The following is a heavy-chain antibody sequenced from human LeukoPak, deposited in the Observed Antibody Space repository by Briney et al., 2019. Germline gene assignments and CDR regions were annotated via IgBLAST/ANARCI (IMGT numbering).Heavy chain of an antibody. CDR2: MKQDGSEE. CDR3: ARVRDRGSGYVYFDY. J-gene: IGHJ4*02. Sequence: GGSLRLSCAASGFTFSDYWMSWVRQAPGKGLEWLANMKQDGSEEYYVDSVKGRFTISRDNANNSLYLQMNSLRAEDTAVYYCARVRDRGSGYVYFDYWGQGTLVTVSS. D-gene: IGHD5-12*01. CDR1: GFTFSDYW. V-gene: IGHV3-7*01.